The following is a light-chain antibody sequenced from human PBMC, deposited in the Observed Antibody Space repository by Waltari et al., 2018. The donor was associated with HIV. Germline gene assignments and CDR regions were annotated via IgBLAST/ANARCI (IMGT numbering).Light chain of an antibody. V-gene: IGKV3-11*01. CDR3: QQRSNWPLT. CDR1: QSVSSY. Sequence: ELVLTQSPATLSLSPGERASRSCRASQSVSSYLAWYQQKPGQAPRLLIYDASNRATGIPARFSVSGSGTDFTLTISSLEPEDFAVYYCQQRSNWPLTFGGGTKVEIK. CDR2: DAS. J-gene: IGKJ4*01.